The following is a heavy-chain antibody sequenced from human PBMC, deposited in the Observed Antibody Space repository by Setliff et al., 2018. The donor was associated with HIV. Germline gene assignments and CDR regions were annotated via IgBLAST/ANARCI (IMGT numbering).Heavy chain of an antibody. J-gene: IGHJ4*02. CDR1: GFTFSNYA. CDR3: AKNWGSRGIWGVFDY. Sequence: GGSLRLSCAASGFTFSNYAMSWVRQAPGKGLEWVSVMSGSGGSTYSADSVKGRFTISRDNSKNTLYLQMNSLRAEDTAIYYCAKNWGSRGIWGVFDYWGQGTLVTVSS. CDR2: MSGSGGST. V-gene: IGHV3-23*01. D-gene: IGHD7-27*01.